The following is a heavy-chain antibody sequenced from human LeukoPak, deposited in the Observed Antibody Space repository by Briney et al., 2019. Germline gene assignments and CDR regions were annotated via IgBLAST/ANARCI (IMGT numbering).Heavy chain of an antibody. J-gene: IGHJ4*02. CDR3: ASGVVGGPSFDY. V-gene: IGHV1-69*05. CDR1: GGTFSSYA. CDR2: IIPIFGTA. Sequence: ASVKVSCKASGGTFSSYAISWVRQAPGQGLEWMGGIIPIFGTANYAQKFQGRVTITTDESTSTAYMELSSLRSEDTAVYYCASGVVGGPSFDYWGQGTLVTVSS. D-gene: IGHD3-10*01.